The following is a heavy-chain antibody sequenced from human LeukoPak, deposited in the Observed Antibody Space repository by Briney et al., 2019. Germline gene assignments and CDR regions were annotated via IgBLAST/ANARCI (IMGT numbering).Heavy chain of an antibody. CDR1: GFTFSSYW. D-gene: IGHD2-2*01. J-gene: IGHJ5*02. V-gene: IGHV3-7*01. CDR3: ASTNARTNWFDP. Sequence: GGPLRLSCAASGFTFSSYWMSWVRQAPGKGLEWVANINQDTSEKYYVDSVKGRFTISGDNAKNSLYLQMNSLRAEDTAVYYCASTNARTNWFDPWGQGTLVTVSS. CDR2: INQDTSEK.